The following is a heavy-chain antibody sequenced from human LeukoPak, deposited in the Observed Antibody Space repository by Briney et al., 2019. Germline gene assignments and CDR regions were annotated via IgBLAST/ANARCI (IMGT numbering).Heavy chain of an antibody. V-gene: IGHV1-18*01. CDR1: GYTFTSYG. D-gene: IGHD3-3*01. Sequence: ASVKVSCKASGYTFTSYGISWVRQAPGQGLEWMGWISVYNGNTNYAQKLQGRVTMTTDTSTSTAYMELSRLRSDDTAVYYCAREDRDFWSGYSTDWGQGTLVTVSS. J-gene: IGHJ4*02. CDR2: ISVYNGNT. CDR3: AREDRDFWSGYSTD.